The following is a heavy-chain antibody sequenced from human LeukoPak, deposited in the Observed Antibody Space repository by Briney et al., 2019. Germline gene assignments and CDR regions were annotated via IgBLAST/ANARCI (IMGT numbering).Heavy chain of an antibody. CDR1: GFTFSSYW. J-gene: IGHJ4*02. V-gene: IGHV3-74*01. D-gene: IGHD1-26*01. CDR2: INSAESST. CDR3: ARGPAENSGNYYVGDY. Sequence: GGSLRLSCAASGFTFSSYWMHWVRQAPGKGLVWVSRINSAESSTNYADSVKGRFTISRDNAKNTLYLQMNSLRAEDTAVYYCARGPAENSGNYYVGDYWGQGALVTVSS.